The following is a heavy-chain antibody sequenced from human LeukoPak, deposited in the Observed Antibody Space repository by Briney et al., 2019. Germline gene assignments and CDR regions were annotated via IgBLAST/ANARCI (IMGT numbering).Heavy chain of an antibody. J-gene: IGHJ4*02. CDR2: IIPYNGNT. CDR3: ARFSGVLVPDDY. D-gene: IGHD2-8*02. Sequence: ASVKVSCKASGYTFTSYGISWVRQAPGQGLEWMGWIIPYNGNTNYAQKLQGRVTITTDTSTSTAYMELRSLRSDDTAVYYCARFSGVLVPDDYWGQGNLVTVSS. V-gene: IGHV1-18*01. CDR1: GYTFTSYG.